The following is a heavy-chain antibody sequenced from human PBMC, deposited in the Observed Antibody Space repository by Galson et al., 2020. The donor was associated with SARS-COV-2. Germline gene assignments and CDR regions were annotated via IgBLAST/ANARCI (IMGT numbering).Heavy chain of an antibody. CDR2: TYPTGES. J-gene: IGHJ5*02. CDR1: GFVVTTRY. V-gene: IGHV3-53*01. Sequence: GGSLRLSCAVSGFVVTTRYISWVRQAPGKGLEWVSVTYPTGESFYADSVKGRFTISRDSSRNTLYLQMNSLRAEDTAVYYCARDLYVTMIVDGWFDPWGQGTLVTVSS. D-gene: IGHD3-22*01. CDR3: ARDLYVTMIVDGWFDP.